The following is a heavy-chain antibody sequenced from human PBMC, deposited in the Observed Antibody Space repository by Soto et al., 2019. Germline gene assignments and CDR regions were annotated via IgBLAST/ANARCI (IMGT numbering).Heavy chain of an antibody. CDR2: INPILSMS. V-gene: IGHV1-69*02. CDR1: GDTFAFYS. J-gene: IGHJ4*02. CDR3: ATSYGSGYRAFDY. D-gene: IGHD3-10*01. Sequence: QVQLVQSGAEVKRPRSSVKVSCKASGDTFAFYSINWVRQAPGLGLEWMGRINPILSMSNYAQRFQGRVTMTADKSTSTAYMVLNSLRSEDTAIYYCATSYGSGYRAFDYWGQGALVTVSS.